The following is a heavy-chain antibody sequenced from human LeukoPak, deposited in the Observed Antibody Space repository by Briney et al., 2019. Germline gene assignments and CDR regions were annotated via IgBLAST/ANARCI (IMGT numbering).Heavy chain of an antibody. Sequence: PGGSLRLSCAASGFTVSSNYMSWVRQAPGKGLEWVAFIRNDGSTKYYADSVKGRFTISRDNSKNTLYLQVNSLRTEDTAVYHCAKDSLVSSGWSTGWVFDYWGQGTLVTVSS. D-gene: IGHD6-19*01. CDR1: GFTVSSNY. J-gene: IGHJ4*02. CDR2: IRNDGSTK. CDR3: AKDSLVSSGWSTGWVFDY. V-gene: IGHV3-30*02.